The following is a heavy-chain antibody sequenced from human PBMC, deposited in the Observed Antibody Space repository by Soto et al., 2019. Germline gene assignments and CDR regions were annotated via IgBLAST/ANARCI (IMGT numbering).Heavy chain of an antibody. CDR1: GGSFSGYY. D-gene: IGHD5-12*01. V-gene: IGHV4-34*01. Sequence: QVQLQQWGAGLLKPSETLSLTCAVYGGSFSGYYWSWIRQPPGKGLEWIGEINHSGSTNYNPSLKRRGTISVDPSKNQFSLKLGSVTAADTAVYYCAREVRGPSPRDAFDIWGQGTMVTVSS. CDR2: INHSGST. J-gene: IGHJ3*02. CDR3: AREVRGPSPRDAFDI.